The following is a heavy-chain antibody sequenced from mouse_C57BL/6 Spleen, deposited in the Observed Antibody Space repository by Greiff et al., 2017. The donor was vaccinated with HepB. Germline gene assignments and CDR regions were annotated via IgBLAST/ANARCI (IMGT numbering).Heavy chain of an antibody. CDR2: IWSGGST. Sequence: VKLMESGPGLVQPSQSLSITCTVSGFSLTSYGVHWVRQSPGKGLEWLGVIWSGGSTDYNAAFISRLSISKDNSKSQVFFKMNSLQADDTAIYYCARNRDGSSRGYAMDYWGQGTSVTVSS. V-gene: IGHV2-2*01. J-gene: IGHJ4*01. CDR1: GFSLTSYG. CDR3: ARNRDGSSRGYAMDY. D-gene: IGHD1-1*01.